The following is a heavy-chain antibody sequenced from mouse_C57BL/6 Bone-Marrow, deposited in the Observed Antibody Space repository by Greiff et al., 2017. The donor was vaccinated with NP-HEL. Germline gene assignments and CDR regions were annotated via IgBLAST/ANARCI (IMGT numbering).Heavy chain of an antibody. V-gene: IGHV2-2*01. J-gene: IGHJ4*01. CDR3: ARNRAVSRHGYAMDY. D-gene: IGHD1-1*01. CDR2: IWSGGST. CDR1: GFSLTSYG. Sequence: QVQLQQSGPGLVQPSQSLSITCTVSGFSLTSYGVHWVRQSPGKGLEWLGVIWSGGSTDYNAAFISRLSISKDNSKSQVFFKMNSLQADDTAIYYCARNRAVSRHGYAMDYWGQGTSVTVSS.